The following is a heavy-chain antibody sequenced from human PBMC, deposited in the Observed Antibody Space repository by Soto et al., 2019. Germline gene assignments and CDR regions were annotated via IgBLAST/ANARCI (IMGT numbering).Heavy chain of an antibody. D-gene: IGHD2-21*02. CDR1: GYTFTGHF. Sequence: GASVKVSCKTSGYTFTGHFMHRVRQAPGQGLEWMGWINPNSGDTRYVQKFQGRVTMTRDTSISTAYMELSSLRSDDTAMYYCARETATSDDYWGQGTLVTVSS. CDR2: INPNSGDT. V-gene: IGHV1-2*02. CDR3: ARETATSDDY. J-gene: IGHJ4*02.